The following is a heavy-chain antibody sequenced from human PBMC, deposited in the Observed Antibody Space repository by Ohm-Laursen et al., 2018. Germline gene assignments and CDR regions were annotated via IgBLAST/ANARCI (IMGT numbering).Heavy chain of an antibody. CDR3: AREEQY. V-gene: IGHV3-66*01. CDR1: GFTFSDYY. CDR2: IYSGGST. Sequence: SLRLSCAATGFTFSDYYMSWVRQAPGKGLEWVSVIYSGGSTYYADSVKGRFTISRDNSKNTLYLQMNSLRAEDTAVYYCAREEQYWGQGTLVTVSS. J-gene: IGHJ4*02. D-gene: IGHD1-26*01.